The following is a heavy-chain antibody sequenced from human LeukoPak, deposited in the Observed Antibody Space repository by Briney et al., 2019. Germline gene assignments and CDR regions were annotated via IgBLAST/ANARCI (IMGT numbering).Heavy chain of an antibody. Sequence: GGSLRLSCAASGFTFSSYDMHWVRQATGKGLEWVSAIGTAGDTYYPGSVKGRFTISRENAKNSLYLQMNSLRAEDTAVYYCARDSTGAYSMDVWGQGTTVTVSS. J-gene: IGHJ6*02. V-gene: IGHV3-13*01. CDR1: GFTFSSYD. CDR3: ARDSTGAYSMDV. CDR2: IGTAGDT.